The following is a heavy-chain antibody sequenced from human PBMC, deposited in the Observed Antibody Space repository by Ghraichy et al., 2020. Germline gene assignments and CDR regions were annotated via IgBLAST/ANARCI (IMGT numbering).Heavy chain of an antibody. CDR1: GFTFSSDW. Sequence: GGSLRLSCADSGFTFSSDWMHWFRQASGKGLEWVSRIKSDGSVIYYAESVRGRFTISRDNAKNTLYLQMNSLRAEATAVYYCVRDAFGPRDYWGQGPLVTVSS. CDR3: VRDAFGPRDY. CDR2: IKSDGSVI. V-gene: IGHV3-74*01. D-gene: IGHD3-10*01. J-gene: IGHJ4*02.